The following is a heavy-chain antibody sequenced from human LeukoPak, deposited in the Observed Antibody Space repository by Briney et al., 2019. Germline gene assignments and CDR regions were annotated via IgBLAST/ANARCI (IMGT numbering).Heavy chain of an antibody. CDR3: AKDRADSGSYSYFDY. Sequence: GGSLRLSCAASGFTFDDYAMHWIRQAPGKGLEWVSLISWDGGSSYYADSVKGRFTISRDNSKNSLYLQMNSPRAEDTALYYCAKDRADSGSYSYFDYWGQGTLVTVSS. J-gene: IGHJ4*02. V-gene: IGHV3-43D*03. D-gene: IGHD1-26*01. CDR1: GFTFDDYA. CDR2: ISWDGGSS.